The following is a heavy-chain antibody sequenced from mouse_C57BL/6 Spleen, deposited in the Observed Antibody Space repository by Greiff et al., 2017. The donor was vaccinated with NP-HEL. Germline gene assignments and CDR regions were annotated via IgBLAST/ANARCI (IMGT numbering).Heavy chain of an antibody. CDR3: ATTAQATYWFAY. D-gene: IGHD3-2*02. Sequence: EVKLMESGGGLVKPGGSLKLSCAASGFTFSDYGMHWVRQAPEKGLEWVAYISSGSSTIYYADTVKGRFTISRDNAKNTLFLQMTSLRSEDTAMYYCATTAQATYWFAYWGQGTLVTVSA. CDR2: ISSGSSTI. J-gene: IGHJ3*01. CDR1: GFTFSDYG. V-gene: IGHV5-17*01.